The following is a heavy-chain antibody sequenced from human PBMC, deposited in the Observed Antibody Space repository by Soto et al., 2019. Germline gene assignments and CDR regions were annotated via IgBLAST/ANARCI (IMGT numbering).Heavy chain of an antibody. CDR1: GFTFSSYA. J-gene: IGHJ4*02. Sequence: PGGSLRLSCAASGFTFSSYAMSWVRQAPGKGLEWVSAISGSGGSTYYADSVKGRFTISRDNSKNTLYLQMNSLRAEDTAVYYCAKDQLSEYYYDCSGYDYWGQGTLVTVSS. V-gene: IGHV3-23*01. CDR3: AKDQLSEYYYDCSGYDY. D-gene: IGHD3-22*01. CDR2: ISGSGGST.